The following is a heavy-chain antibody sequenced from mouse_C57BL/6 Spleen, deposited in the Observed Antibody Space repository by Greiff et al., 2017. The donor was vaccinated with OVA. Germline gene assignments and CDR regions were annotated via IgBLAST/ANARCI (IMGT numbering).Heavy chain of an antibody. Sequence: QVQLQQSGPELVKPGASVKISCKASGYSFTSYYIHWVKQRPGQGLEWIGWIYPGSGNTKYNEKFKGKATLTADTSSSTAYMQLSSLTSEDSAVYYCARGDYYGSSYGYAMDYWGQGTSVTVSS. CDR2: IYPGSGNT. D-gene: IGHD1-1*01. V-gene: IGHV1-66*01. J-gene: IGHJ4*01. CDR1: GYSFTSYY. CDR3: ARGDYYGSSYGYAMDY.